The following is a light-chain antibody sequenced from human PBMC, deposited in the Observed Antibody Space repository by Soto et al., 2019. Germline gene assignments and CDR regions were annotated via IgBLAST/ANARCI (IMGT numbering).Light chain of an antibody. CDR3: HQYGSSARA. Sequence: VLTQSPGTLSLSPGDRATLSCRASQSITGTYLACHQQKPGQAPKLRIYGASTRTPGIPDMFNGSGSGTYFILTISRLDADYVARYHCHQYGSSARAFGQGTKLEIK. V-gene: IGKV3-20*01. CDR1: QSITGTY. CDR2: GAS. J-gene: IGKJ1*01.